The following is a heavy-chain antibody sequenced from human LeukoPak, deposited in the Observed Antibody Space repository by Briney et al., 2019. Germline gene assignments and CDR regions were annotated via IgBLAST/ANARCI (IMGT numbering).Heavy chain of an antibody. J-gene: IGHJ4*02. V-gene: IGHV3-30*18. D-gene: IGHD6-13*01. CDR3: AKGGWQQLLDY. Sequence: QSWRSLRLSCAASGFTFSNYGMHWVRQAPGKGLEWVTVISYDGSVKYYADSVKGRFTISRDKSKNTVYLQMNSLRAEDTAIYYCAKGGWQQLLDYWGQGTLVTVSS. CDR2: ISYDGSVK. CDR1: GFTFSNYG.